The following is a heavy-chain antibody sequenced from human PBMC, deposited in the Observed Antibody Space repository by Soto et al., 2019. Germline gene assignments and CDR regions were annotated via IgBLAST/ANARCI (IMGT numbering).Heavy chain of an antibody. V-gene: IGHV4-4*02. Sequence: QVQLQESGPGLVKPSGTLSLTCAVSGGSISSSNWWSWVRQPPGKGLEWMGEIYHSGSTNYNPSLKSRVTLSVDKSKNQFSLKLSSVTAADTAVYYCARGIATTTIDYWGQGTLVTVSS. CDR3: ARGIATTTIDY. CDR2: IYHSGST. CDR1: GGSISSSNW. D-gene: IGHD1-1*01. J-gene: IGHJ4*02.